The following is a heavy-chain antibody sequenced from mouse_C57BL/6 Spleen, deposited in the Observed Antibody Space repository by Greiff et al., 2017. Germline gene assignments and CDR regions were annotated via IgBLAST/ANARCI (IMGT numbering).Heavy chain of an antibody. J-gene: IGHJ4*01. CDR3: ARDRGDFFAMDY. D-gene: IGHD3-1*01. V-gene: IGHV5-16*01. CDR1: GFTFSDYY. CDR2: INYDGSST. Sequence: EVMLVESEGGLVQPGSSMKLSCTASGFTFSDYYMAWVRQVPEKGLEWVANINYDGSSTYYLDSLKSRFIISRDNAKNILYLQMSSLKSEDTATYCCARDRGDFFAMDYWGQGTSVTVSS.